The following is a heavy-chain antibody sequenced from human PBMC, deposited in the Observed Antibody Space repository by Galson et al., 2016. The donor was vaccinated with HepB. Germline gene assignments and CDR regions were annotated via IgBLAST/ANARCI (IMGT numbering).Heavy chain of an antibody. V-gene: IGHV4-30-4*01. J-gene: IGHJ2*01. CDR1: GGSISSGDYY. CDR2: ISYSGST. CDR3: GRKILRPRSHWYFDL. D-gene: IGHD3-3*01. Sequence: TLSLTCTVSGGSISSGDYYWSWIRQPPGKGLEWIGYISYSGSTYYNPSLKSRVSMSRDTSKGQFSLKVNSVTAADTAVYYCGRKILRPRSHWYFDLWGRGTLVTVSS.